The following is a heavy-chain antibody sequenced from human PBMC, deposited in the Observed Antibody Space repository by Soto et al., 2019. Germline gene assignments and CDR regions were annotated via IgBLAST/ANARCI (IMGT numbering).Heavy chain of an antibody. CDR1: GFTFSSYG. V-gene: IGHV3-33*01. CDR3: ARENQRFTMLDY. D-gene: IGHD3-10*02. CDR2: IGYDGSNK. Sequence: QVQLVESGGGVVQPGRSLRLSCAASGFTFSSYGMHWVRQAPGKGLEWVAVIGYDGSNKYYADSVKGRFTISRDNSKNTLYLQMNSLRAEDTAVYYCARENQRFTMLDYWGQGTLVTVSS. J-gene: IGHJ4*02.